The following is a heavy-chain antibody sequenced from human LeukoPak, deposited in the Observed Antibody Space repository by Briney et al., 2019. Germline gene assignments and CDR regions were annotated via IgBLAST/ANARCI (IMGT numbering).Heavy chain of an antibody. CDR3: ARLQEGSTWFPGYSSGWYPDY. CDR1: GGSITSYY. J-gene: IGHJ4*02. Sequence: SETLSLTCTISGGSITSYYWSWIRQAPGKGLEWIGYIFYSGNTNYNPSLRSRVTISVDTSKNQFSLKLSSVTAADTAVYYCARLQEGSTWFPGYSSGWYPDYWGQGTLVTVSS. V-gene: IGHV4-59*01. D-gene: IGHD6-19*01. CDR2: IFYSGNT.